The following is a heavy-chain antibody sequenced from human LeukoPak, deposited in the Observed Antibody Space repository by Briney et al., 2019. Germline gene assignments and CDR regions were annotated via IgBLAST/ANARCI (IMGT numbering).Heavy chain of an antibody. CDR2: ISYDGSNK. J-gene: IGHJ4*02. D-gene: IGHD3-3*01. CDR3: ARDRGGADDFWSGYYTGYFDY. V-gene: IGHV3-30*03. CDR1: GFTFSSYG. Sequence: GGSLRLSCAASGFTFSSYGMNWVRQAPGKGLEWVAVISYDGSNKYYADSVKGRFTISRDNAKNSLYLQMNSLRAEDTAVYYCARDRGGADDFWSGYYTGYFDYWGQGALVTVSS.